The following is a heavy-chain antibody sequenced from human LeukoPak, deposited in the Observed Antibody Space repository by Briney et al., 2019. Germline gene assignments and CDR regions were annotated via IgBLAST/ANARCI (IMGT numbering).Heavy chain of an antibody. J-gene: IGHJ4*02. Sequence: SETLSLTCTVSGGSVSSYYWSWIRQPPGKGLEWIGYIYYSGSTNYNPSLKSRVTISVDTSKNQFSLKLSSVTAADTAVYYCARHSARYYFDYWGQGTLVTVSS. CDR2: IYYSGST. D-gene: IGHD3-10*01. CDR3: ARHSARYYFDY. V-gene: IGHV4-59*08. CDR1: GGSVSSYY.